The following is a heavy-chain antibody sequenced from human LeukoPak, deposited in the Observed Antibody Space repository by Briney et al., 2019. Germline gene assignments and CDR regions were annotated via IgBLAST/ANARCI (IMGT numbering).Heavy chain of an antibody. D-gene: IGHD3-10*01. J-gene: IGHJ4*02. CDR2: INPNSGGT. CDR3: ARDIRYYYGSGSRYYFDY. V-gene: IGHV1-2*02. CDR1: GYTFTNYA. Sequence: ASVKVSCKASGYTFTNYAISWVRQAPGQGLEWMGWINPNSGGTNYAQKFQGRVTMTRDTSISTAYMELSRLRSDDTAVYYCARDIRYYYGSGSRYYFDYWGQGTLVTVSS.